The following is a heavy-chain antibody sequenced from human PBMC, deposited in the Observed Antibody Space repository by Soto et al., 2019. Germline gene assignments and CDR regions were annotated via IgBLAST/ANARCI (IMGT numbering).Heavy chain of an antibody. CDR2: ISGSGGST. CDR1: GVTFSSYA. CDR3: AKISPLRQWLAHFDY. V-gene: IGHV3-23*01. Sequence: GGSLRLACAASGVTFSSYAMSWVRQAPGKGLEWVSAISGSGGSTYYADSAKGRFTISRDNSKNTLYLQMNSLRAEDTAVYYCAKISPLRQWLAHFDYWGQGTLVTVSS. D-gene: IGHD6-19*01. J-gene: IGHJ4*02.